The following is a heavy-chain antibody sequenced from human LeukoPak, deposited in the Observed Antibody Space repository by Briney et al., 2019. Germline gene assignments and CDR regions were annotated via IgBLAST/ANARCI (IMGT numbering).Heavy chain of an antibody. Sequence: PSETLSLTCAVYGGSFSGYYWSWIRQPPGKGLEWIGEINHSGSTNYNPSLKSRVTISVDTSKNQFSLKLSSVTAADTAVYYCATIPPDYKSEKGDNYFDYWGQGTLVTVSS. CDR2: INHSGST. J-gene: IGHJ4*02. V-gene: IGHV4-34*01. CDR1: GGSFSGYY. CDR3: ATIPPDYKSEKGDNYFDY. D-gene: IGHD4-11*01.